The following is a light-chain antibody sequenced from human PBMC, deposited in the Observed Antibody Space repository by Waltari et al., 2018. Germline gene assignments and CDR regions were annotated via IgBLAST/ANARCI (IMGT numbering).Light chain of an antibody. CDR1: QSVSSNY. V-gene: IGKV3-20*01. CDR2: GAS. J-gene: IGKJ3*01. Sequence: EIVLTQSPGSLSLSPGGRATLPCRASQSVSSNYLAWYQQKPGQPPRLLIYGASSRATGIPDRFSGSGSGTDFTLTISRLEPEDFAVYYCQQYGSSPFAFGPGTKVDIK. CDR3: QQYGSSPFA.